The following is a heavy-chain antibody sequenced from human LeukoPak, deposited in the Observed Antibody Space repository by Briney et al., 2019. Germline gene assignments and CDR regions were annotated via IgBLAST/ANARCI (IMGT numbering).Heavy chain of an antibody. CDR3: ARVLSELPTGGHY. CDR1: GFTFSRYS. J-gene: IGHJ4*02. V-gene: IGHV3-48*04. Sequence: GGSLRLSCAASGFTFSRYSMNWVRQAPGKGLEWVSYISSSGSTIYYADSVKGRFTISRDNAKNSLYLQMNSLRAEDTAVYYCARVLSELPTGGHYWGQGTLVTVSS. CDR2: ISSSGSTI. D-gene: IGHD1-26*01.